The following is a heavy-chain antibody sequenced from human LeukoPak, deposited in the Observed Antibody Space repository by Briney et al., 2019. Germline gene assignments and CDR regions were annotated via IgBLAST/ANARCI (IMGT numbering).Heavy chain of an antibody. J-gene: IGHJ5*02. Sequence: PGESLRLSCAASGFIFKKYWMNWVRQVPGKGLECLANIKEDGSETYYADSVKGRFTISRDNPKNSLYLQMNSLRAEDTAVYYCARARTHYGSGINWFDPWGQGTLVTVSS. V-gene: IGHV3-7*01. CDR3: ARARTHYGSGINWFDP. CDR2: IKEDGSET. CDR1: GFIFKKYW. D-gene: IGHD3-10*01.